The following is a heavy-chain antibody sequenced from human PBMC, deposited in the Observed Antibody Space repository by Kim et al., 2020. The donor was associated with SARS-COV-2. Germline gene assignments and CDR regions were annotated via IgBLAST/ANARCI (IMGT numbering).Heavy chain of an antibody. J-gene: IGHJ4*02. CDR2: ISSSSSYI. CDR1: GFTFSSYS. Sequence: GGSLRLSCAASGFTFSSYSMNWVRQAPGKGLEWVSSISSSSSYIDYADSVKGRFTISRDNAKNSLYLQMNSLRAEDTAVYYCARFESSGCAGFDYWGQGT. V-gene: IGHV3-21*01. D-gene: IGHD6-19*01. CDR3: ARFESSGCAGFDY.